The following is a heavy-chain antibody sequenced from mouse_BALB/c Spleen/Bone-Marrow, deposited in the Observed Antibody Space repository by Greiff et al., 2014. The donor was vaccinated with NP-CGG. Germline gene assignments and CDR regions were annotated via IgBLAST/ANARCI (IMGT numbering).Heavy chain of an antibody. J-gene: IGHJ1*01. V-gene: IGHV1S41*01. CDR2: IAPGSGST. CDR1: GYTFTNYW. CDR3: ARERYGYDGWYFYV. Sequence: DLVKPGASVKLSCKTSGYTFTNYWINWIKQRPGQGLEWLGRIAPGSGSTYYNEMFKVKAPLTVDTSSSTAYIQLSSLSSEDSAVYFCARERYGYDGWYFYVWGAGTTVTVSS. D-gene: IGHD2-2*01.